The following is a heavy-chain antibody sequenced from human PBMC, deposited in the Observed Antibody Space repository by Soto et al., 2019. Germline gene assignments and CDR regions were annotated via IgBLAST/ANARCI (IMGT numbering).Heavy chain of an antibody. CDR1: GYSISSGYY. CDR2: IYHSGST. V-gene: IGHV4-38-2*02. D-gene: IGHD4-4*01. J-gene: IGHJ5*02. CDR3: ARDGLTTVTIFNWSDR. Sequence: PSETLSLTCAVSGYSISSGYYWGWIRQPPGKGLEWIGSIYHSGSTYYNPSLKSRVTISVDTSKNQFSLKLSSVTAADTAVYYCARDGLTTVTIFNWSDRRCKGTLVTVSS.